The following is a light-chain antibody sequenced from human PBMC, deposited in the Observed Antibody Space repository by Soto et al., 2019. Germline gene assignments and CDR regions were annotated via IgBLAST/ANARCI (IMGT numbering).Light chain of an antibody. J-gene: IGKJ1*01. V-gene: IGKV3-11*01. CDR3: MQGSCWPWT. CDR1: QNISNY. CDR2: KVS. Sequence: MVLTQSPATRSVAPGGRATLSIRASQNISNYLIWYQQKPGQAPRLLIYKVSNRDSGVPDRFSGSGSGTDFTRKISRVEAEDVGVYYCMQGSCWPWTFGQGTKVDIK.